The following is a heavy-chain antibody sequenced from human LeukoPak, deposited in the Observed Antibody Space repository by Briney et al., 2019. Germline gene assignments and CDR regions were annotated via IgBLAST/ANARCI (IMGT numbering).Heavy chain of an antibody. CDR3: ARDLLEGWFDP. CDR1: GGSIGSYY. J-gene: IGHJ5*02. Sequence: PSETLSLTCTVSGGSIGSYYWSWIRQPPGKGLEWIGYIYYSGSTNYNPSLKSRVTISVDTSKNQFSLKLSSVTAADTAVYYCARDLLEGWFDPWGQGTLVTVSS. D-gene: IGHD2/OR15-2a*01. V-gene: IGHV4-59*01. CDR2: IYYSGST.